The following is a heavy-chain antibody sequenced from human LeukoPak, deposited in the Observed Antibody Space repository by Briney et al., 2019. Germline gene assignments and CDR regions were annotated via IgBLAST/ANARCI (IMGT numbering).Heavy chain of an antibody. CDR2: IYHSGST. Sequence: SETLSLTCTVSGGSISSYYWSWIRQPPGKGLEWIGYIYHSGSTYYNPSLKSRVTISVDRSKNQFSLKLSSVTAADTAVYYCASTRGYDAFDIWGQGTMVTVSS. CDR1: GGSISSYY. V-gene: IGHV4-59*12. D-gene: IGHD3-22*01. J-gene: IGHJ3*02. CDR3: ASTRGYDAFDI.